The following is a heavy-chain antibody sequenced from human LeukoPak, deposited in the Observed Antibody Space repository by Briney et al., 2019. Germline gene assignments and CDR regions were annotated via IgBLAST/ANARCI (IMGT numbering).Heavy chain of an antibody. CDR1: GFTFTIYS. Sequence: PGGSLRLSCAASGFTFTIYSMNWVRQAPGKGLEWVSYISSSSSTIYYADSVKGRFTISRDNAKNSLYLQMNSLRAEDTAVYYCARVQRYCSSTSCYPTMYYYYYYMDVWGKGTTVTISS. CDR3: ARVQRYCSSTSCYPTMYYYYYYMDV. J-gene: IGHJ6*03. D-gene: IGHD2-2*01. V-gene: IGHV3-48*01. CDR2: ISSSSSTI.